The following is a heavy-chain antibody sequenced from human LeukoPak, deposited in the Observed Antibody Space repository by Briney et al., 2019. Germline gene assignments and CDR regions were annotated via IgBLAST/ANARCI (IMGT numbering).Heavy chain of an antibody. Sequence: GGSLRLSCAASGFTFSTYAMSWVRQAPGKGLEWVSAISNSGGNTYYADSVKGRFTISRDNSKNTLFLQMNGLRVEDTAVYYCAKRSGGSCWDWGQGTLVSVSS. CDR3: AKRSGGSCWD. D-gene: IGHD2-15*01. CDR1: GFTFSTYA. V-gene: IGHV3-23*01. CDR2: ISNSGGNT. J-gene: IGHJ4*02.